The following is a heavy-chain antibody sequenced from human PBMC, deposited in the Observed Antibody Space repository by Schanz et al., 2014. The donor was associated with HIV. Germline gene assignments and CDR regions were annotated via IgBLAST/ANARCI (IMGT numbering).Heavy chain of an antibody. J-gene: IGHJ6*02. CDR1: GFTFSSHA. Sequence: EVQLLESGGGLVQPGGSLRLSCAASGFTFSSHAMSWVRQAAGKGLEWVSSISGSGGRTYHADSVKSRFTISRDNSKNTVYLQMNSLRAEDTAVYYCAKTGWSQGNYYYYYGMDVWGQGTTVTVSS. V-gene: IGHV3-23*01. D-gene: IGHD3-3*01. CDR3: AKTGWSQGNYYYYYGMDV. CDR2: ISGSGGRT.